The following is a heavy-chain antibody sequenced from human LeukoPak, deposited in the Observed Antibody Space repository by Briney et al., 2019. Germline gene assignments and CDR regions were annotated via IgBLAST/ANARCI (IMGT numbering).Heavy chain of an antibody. D-gene: IGHD2-2*01. CDR1: GFTFSSYE. V-gene: IGHV3-48*03. CDR2: ISSSGTTI. Sequence: GGSLRLSCAASGFTFSSYEMNWVRQAPGKGLEWVSYISSSGTTIYYADSVKGRFTISRDNAKNSLYLQMSSLRAEDTAVYYCARGGYCSSSICYSLNAFDIWGQGTMFTVSS. CDR3: ARGGYCSSSICYSLNAFDI. J-gene: IGHJ3*02.